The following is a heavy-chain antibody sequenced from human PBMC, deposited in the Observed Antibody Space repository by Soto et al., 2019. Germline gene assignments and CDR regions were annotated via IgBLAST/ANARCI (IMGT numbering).Heavy chain of an antibody. Sequence: LSLTFTVSCGSINTFYWSLVRQPAVKGLEWIGRIFSSGSTSFNPSLGSRVAMSVDTSKNHFSLNLSSVTAADMAVYYCAREGSYSAYNFAHGIQLWSFDFWGQGALVTVS. V-gene: IGHV4-4*07. CDR3: AREGSYSAYNFAHGIQLWSFDF. J-gene: IGHJ4*02. D-gene: IGHD5-12*01. CDR2: IFSSGST. CDR1: CGSINTFY.